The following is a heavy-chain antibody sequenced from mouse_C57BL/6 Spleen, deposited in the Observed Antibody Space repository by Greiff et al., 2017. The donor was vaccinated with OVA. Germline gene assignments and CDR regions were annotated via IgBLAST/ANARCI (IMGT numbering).Heavy chain of an antibody. J-gene: IGHJ1*03. CDR2: IDPEDGET. CDR3: AVITTVVATPRYFDV. CDR1: GFNIKDYY. Sequence: EVQLQESGAELVKPGASVKLSCTASGFNIKDYYMHWVKQRTEQGLEWIGRIDPEDGETKYAPKFQGKATITADTSSNTAYLQLSSLTSEDTAVYYCAVITTVVATPRYFDVWGTGTTVTVSS. D-gene: IGHD1-1*01. V-gene: IGHV14-2*01.